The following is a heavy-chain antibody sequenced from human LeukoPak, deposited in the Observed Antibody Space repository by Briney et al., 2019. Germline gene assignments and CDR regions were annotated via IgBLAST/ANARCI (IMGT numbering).Heavy chain of an antibody. CDR2: IYYSGST. CDR3: ARNESPPDYYDSSGYPLLY. D-gene: IGHD3-22*01. Sequence: SETLSLTCTVSGGSISSYYWSWLRQPPGKGLEWIGYIYYSGSTYYNPSLKSRVTISVDTSKNQFSLKLSSVTAADTAVYYCARNESPPDYYDSSGYPLLYWGQGTLVTVSS. J-gene: IGHJ4*02. V-gene: IGHV4-59*08. CDR1: GGSISSYY.